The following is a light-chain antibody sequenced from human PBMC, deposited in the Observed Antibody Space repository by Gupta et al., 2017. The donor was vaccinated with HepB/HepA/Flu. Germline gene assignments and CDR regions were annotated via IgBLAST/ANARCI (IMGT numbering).Light chain of an antibody. CDR3: SSFAGGYSLLV. CDR1: SSDVGRYNF. Sequence: QSALTQPRSVSGSPGQSVTISCTGTSSDVGRYNFVSWYQQHPGEAPKLMIYDVNKRPSGVPDLFSGSKSGNTASLTISGLLADDEADYYCSSFAGGYSLLVFGSGTEVTVL. J-gene: IGLJ1*01. V-gene: IGLV2-11*01. CDR2: DVN.